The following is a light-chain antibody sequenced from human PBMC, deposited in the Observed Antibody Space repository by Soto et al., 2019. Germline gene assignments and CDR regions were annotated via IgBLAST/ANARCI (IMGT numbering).Light chain of an antibody. Sequence: EIVLTQSPGSLSLSPGEGATLSCRASQRVSTNVAWCQQRPGQPPKLLIFGASSRATGIPARFSGSGSGTDFTLIINRLQPEDFALYFCQHYGRGSPIAFGLGTRLEIK. CDR3: QHYGRGSPIA. J-gene: IGKJ5*01. CDR1: QRVSTN. CDR2: GAS. V-gene: IGKV3-20*01.